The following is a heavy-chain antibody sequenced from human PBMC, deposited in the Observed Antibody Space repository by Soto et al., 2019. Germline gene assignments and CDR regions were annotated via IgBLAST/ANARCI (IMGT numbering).Heavy chain of an antibody. CDR2: ISYDGSNK. Sequence: PGGSLRLSCAASGFTFSSYAMHWVRQAPGKGLEWVAVISYDGSNKYYADSVKGRFTISRDNSKNTLYLQMNSLRAEGTAVYYCARDYYGPFDYWGQGTLVTVPQ. D-gene: IGHD3-10*01. J-gene: IGHJ4*02. CDR1: GFTFSSYA. V-gene: IGHV3-30-3*01. CDR3: ARDYYGPFDY.